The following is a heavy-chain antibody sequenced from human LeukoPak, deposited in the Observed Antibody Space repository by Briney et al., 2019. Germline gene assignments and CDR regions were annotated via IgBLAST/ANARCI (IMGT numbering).Heavy chain of an antibody. Sequence: GASVKISCKASGYTFSDYYMHWVRQAPGQGLEWMGWINPNNGGTNYAQKLQGRVTMTTDTSTSTAYMELRSLRSDDTAVYYCAGDSSSWYRWFDPWGQGTLVTVSS. CDR2: INPNNGGT. D-gene: IGHD6-13*01. CDR3: AGDSSSWYRWFDP. CDR1: GYTFSDYY. V-gene: IGHV1-2*02. J-gene: IGHJ5*02.